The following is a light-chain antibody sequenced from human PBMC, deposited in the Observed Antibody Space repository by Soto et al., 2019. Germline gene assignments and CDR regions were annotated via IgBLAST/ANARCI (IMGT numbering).Light chain of an antibody. J-gene: IGKJ5*01. Sequence: EVVMTQSPATLSVSPGEGATLSCRASQSVRGNLAWYQQKPGQAPRLLIYDASNRATGIPARFSGSGSGTDFTLTISSLEPEDFAVFFCQQYGTSEIIFGQGTRLEIK. CDR1: QSVRGN. CDR2: DAS. CDR3: QQYGTSEII. V-gene: IGKV3-11*01.